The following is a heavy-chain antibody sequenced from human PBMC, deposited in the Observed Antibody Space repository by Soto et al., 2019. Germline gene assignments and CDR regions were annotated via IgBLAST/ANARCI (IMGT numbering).Heavy chain of an antibody. CDR1: GYTFTSYA. CDR3: ARVIGGLYYFDY. V-gene: IGHV1-3*01. Sequence: GASVKVSCKASGYTFTSYAMHWVRQAPGQRLEWMGWINAGNGNTKYSQKFQGRVTITRDTSASTAYMELSSLRSEDTAVYYCARVIGGLYYFDYWGQGTLVTVS. CDR2: INAGNGNT. J-gene: IGHJ4*02. D-gene: IGHD3-16*01.